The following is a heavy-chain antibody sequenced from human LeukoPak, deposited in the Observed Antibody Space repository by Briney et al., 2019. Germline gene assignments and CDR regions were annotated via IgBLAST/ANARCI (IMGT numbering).Heavy chain of an antibody. Sequence: GRSLRLSCAAYRHTFSSYGMHWARQAPGKGLEWVAVISYDGSNTYYADSVKGRFTISRDNSKNMLYLQMSSLNAVDWTVSYCQSPCWYGSRSYMDYGGQGTLVTVSS. CDR3: QSPCWYGSRSYMDY. CDR1: RHTFSSYG. CDR2: ISYDGSNT. V-gene: IGHV3-30*03. J-gene: IGHJ4*02. D-gene: IGHD3-10*01.